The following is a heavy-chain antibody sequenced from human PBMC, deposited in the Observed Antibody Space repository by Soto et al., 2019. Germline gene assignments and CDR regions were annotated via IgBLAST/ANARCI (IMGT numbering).Heavy chain of an antibody. Sequence: SETLSLTCTVSAVSISSSSYYWGWIRQPPWQVLVWIGNIHYICTPYYHPSLTNRVSISVDTAKNQFSLQLSSVTAADTAVYYCARLVVYDTRPDWFDPWGQGTLVTVSS. CDR1: AVSISSSSYY. CDR2: IHYICTP. D-gene: IGHD2-2*01. V-gene: IGHV4-39*01. J-gene: IGHJ5*02. CDR3: ARLVVYDTRPDWFDP.